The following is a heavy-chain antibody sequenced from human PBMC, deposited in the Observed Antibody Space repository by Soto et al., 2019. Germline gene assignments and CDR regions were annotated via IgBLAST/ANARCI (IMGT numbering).Heavy chain of an antibody. J-gene: IGHJ6*03. Sequence: SEDLSLTCTGSGGFLSSYYWSWIRQPPGKGLEWNGYIYYSGSTNYNPSLKSRVTISVDTSKNQFSLKLSSVTAADTAVYYCAREPVAIRGYYYNYMDVWGKGTTVSVS. V-gene: IGHV4-59*01. D-gene: IGHD2-2*02. CDR3: AREPVAIRGYYYNYMDV. CDR1: GGFLSSYY. CDR2: IYYSGST.